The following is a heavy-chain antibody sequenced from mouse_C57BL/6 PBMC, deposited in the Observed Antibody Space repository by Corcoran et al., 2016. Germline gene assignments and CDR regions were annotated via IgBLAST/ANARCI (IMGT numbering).Heavy chain of an antibody. Sequence: QIQLVQSGPELKKPGETVKISCKASGYTFTTYGMSWVKQAPGKGLMWMGWINTYSGVPTYADDFKGRFAFSLETSASTAYLQINNLKNEDTATYFCARSPPLYYGNSSWFAYWGQGTLVTVSA. V-gene: IGHV9-3*01. D-gene: IGHD2-1*01. CDR1: GYTFTTYG. J-gene: IGHJ3*01. CDR2: INTYSGVP. CDR3: ARSPPLYYGNSSWFAY.